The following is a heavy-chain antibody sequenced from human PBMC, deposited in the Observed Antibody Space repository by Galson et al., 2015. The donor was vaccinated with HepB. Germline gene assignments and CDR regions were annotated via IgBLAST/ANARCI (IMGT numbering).Heavy chain of an antibody. D-gene: IGHD2/OR15-2a*01. V-gene: IGHV5-51*03. CDR3: ARRDFRHEYFQQ. CDR2: IYPGDSDT. J-gene: IGHJ1*01. Sequence: SGAEVQKPGESLKISCKGSGYSFTSYWIGWVRQMPGKGLEWMGIIYPGDSDTRYSPSFEGQVTISVDKSISTAYLQWGSLKASDTAIYYCARRDFRHEYFQQWGQGTLVTVSS. CDR1: GYSFTSYW.